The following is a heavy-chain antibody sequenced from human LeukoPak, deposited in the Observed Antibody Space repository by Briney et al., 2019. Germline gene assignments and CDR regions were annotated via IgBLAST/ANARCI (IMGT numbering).Heavy chain of an antibody. D-gene: IGHD2-2*01. CDR1: GYTFSASS. V-gene: IGHV1-2*02. CDR2: INPIIVVT. Sequence: ASVKVSCKASGYTFSASSMYCVRQAPGQGLEWMGCINPIIVVTNYAQKFQGRVTMTRDTSISTAFMELSSLRSDDTAVYYCARDRVVVVPAAQDYYYYGMDVWGQGTTVTVSS. J-gene: IGHJ6*01. CDR3: ARDRVVVVPAAQDYYYYGMDV.